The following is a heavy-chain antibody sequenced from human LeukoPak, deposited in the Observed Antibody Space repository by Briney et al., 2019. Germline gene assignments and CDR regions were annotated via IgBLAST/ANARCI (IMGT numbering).Heavy chain of an antibody. Sequence: SETQSLTCTVSGGSISSYYWSWIRQPAGKGLEWIGRIYTSGSTNYNPSLKSRVTMSVDTSKNQFSLKLSSVTAADTAVYYCARVSTGYTYGPSSLDWFDPWGQEPWSPSPQ. CDR3: ARVSTGYTYGPSSLDWFDP. J-gene: IGHJ5*02. CDR1: GGSISSYY. D-gene: IGHD5-18*01. CDR2: IYTSGST. V-gene: IGHV4-4*07.